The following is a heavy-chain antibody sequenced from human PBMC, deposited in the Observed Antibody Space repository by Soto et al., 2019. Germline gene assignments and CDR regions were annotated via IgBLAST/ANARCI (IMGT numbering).Heavy chain of an antibody. Sequence: SETLSLTCTVSCGSISSYYWSWIRQPPGKGLEWIGYIYYSGSTNYNPSLKSRVTISVDTSKNQFSLKLSSVTAADTAVYYCAREGYRSGWSGIGALNWFYSWGQGTLVTVSS. V-gene: IGHV4-59*12. CDR3: AREGYRSGWSGIGALNWFYS. CDR2: IYYSGST. CDR1: CGSISSYY. D-gene: IGHD6-19*01. J-gene: IGHJ5*01.